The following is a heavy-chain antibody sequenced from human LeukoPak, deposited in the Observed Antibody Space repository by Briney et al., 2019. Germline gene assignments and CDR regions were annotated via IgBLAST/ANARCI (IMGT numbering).Heavy chain of an antibody. CDR2: ISGSGGST. Sequence: GGSLRLSCAASGFTFSSYAMSWVRQAPGKGLEWVSAISGSGGSTYYADSVKGRFTISRDNSKNTLYLQMNSLRAEDTAVYYCAKAVHFGVVISYYYYMDVWGKGTTVTVSS. D-gene: IGHD3-3*01. V-gene: IGHV3-23*01. CDR3: AKAVHFGVVISYYYYMDV. J-gene: IGHJ6*03. CDR1: GFTFSSYA.